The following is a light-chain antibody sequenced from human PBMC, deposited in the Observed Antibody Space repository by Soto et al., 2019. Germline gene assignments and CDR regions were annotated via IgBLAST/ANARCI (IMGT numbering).Light chain of an antibody. V-gene: IGKV3-11*01. CDR3: HQHSDWPLT. Sequence: EIVLTQSPATLSLPPGERATLSCRASQSVGNSLAWYQQKPGQAPGLLIHEVSTRATGIPARFSGSGSGTDFTRTISSLEPEDFAVYYCHQHSDWPLTFGAGTRVEIK. J-gene: IGKJ4*01. CDR2: EVS. CDR1: QSVGNS.